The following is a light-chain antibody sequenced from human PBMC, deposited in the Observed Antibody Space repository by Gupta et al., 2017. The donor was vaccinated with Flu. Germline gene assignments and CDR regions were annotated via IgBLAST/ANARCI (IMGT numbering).Light chain of an antibody. CDR2: HNS. J-gene: IGLJ3*02. CDR3: GTWDSGLSAWV. V-gene: IGLV1-51*01. CDR1: KSNIGNNF. Sequence: QSVLTQPPSVSAAPGQKVTISCSGSKSNIGNNFVSWYQHLPGTAPKLLIYHNSYRPLGIPDRFSGSKSGPSATLGSTGLHTGDEADYYCGTWDSGLSAWVFGGGTKLTVL.